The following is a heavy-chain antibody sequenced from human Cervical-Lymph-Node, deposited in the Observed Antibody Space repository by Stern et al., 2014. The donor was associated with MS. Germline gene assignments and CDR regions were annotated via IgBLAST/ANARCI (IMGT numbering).Heavy chain of an antibody. CDR2: VSANNDNT. CDR3: ARIAAAGNHFQH. CDR1: GYIFTRYG. J-gene: IGHJ1*01. Sequence: VQLVESGGEVKKPGASVKVSCKASGYIFTRYGISWVRQAPGQGLEWMEWVSANNDNTNYAQKIQGRVTMTTDTSTNTAYMELRSLTTDDTAIYYCARIAAAGNHFQHWGQGTLITVSP. D-gene: IGHD6-25*01. V-gene: IGHV1-18*01.